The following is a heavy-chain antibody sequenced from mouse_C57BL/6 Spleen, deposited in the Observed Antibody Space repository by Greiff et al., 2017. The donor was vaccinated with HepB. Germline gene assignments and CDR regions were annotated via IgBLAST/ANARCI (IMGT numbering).Heavy chain of an antibody. V-gene: IGHV1-74*01. J-gene: IGHJ2*01. CDR1: GYTFTSYW. CDR2: IHPSDSDT. D-gene: IGHD2-4*01. CDR3: APNLIYEYDGGYFDY. Sequence: QVQLQQPGAELVKPGASVKVSCKASGYTFTSYWMHWVKQRPGQGLEWIGRIHPSDSDTNYNQKFKGKATLTVDISSSTAYMQLSRLTSEDAAVYYCAPNLIYEYDGGYFDYWGQGTTLTVSS.